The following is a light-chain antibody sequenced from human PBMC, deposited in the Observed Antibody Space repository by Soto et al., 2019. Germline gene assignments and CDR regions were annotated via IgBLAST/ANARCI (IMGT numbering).Light chain of an antibody. CDR1: QSLLHSNGYNY. CDR2: LGS. V-gene: IGKV2-28*01. CDR3: MQALQTPPT. J-gene: IGKJ1*01. Sequence: IVMTQSPLSLPVTPGEPASISCRSSQSLLHSNGYNYLDWYLQKPGQSPQLLIYLGSNRASGVPDRFSGRGSGTDFTLRISSVEAEHVGVYYCMQALQTPPTVVQGTKV.